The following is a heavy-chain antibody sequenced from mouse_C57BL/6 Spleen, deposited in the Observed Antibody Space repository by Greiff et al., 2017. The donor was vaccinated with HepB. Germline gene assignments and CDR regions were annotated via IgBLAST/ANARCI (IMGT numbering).Heavy chain of an antibody. V-gene: IGHV1-74*01. CDR1: GYTFTSYW. CDR3: AAMVTTWYFDV. Sequence: QVQLQQPGAELVKPGASVKVSCKASGYTFTSYWMHWVKQRPGQGLEWIGMIHPSDSDTNYNQKFKGKATLTVDKSSSTAYMQLSSLTSEDSAVYYCAAMVTTWYFDVWGTGTTVTVSS. D-gene: IGHD2-2*01. J-gene: IGHJ1*03. CDR2: IHPSDSDT.